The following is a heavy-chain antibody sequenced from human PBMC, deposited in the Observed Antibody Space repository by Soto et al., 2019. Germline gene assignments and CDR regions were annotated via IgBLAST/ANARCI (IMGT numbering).Heavy chain of an antibody. CDR3: VREAPCSNGVCQFDY. D-gene: IGHD2-8*01. V-gene: IGHV3-48*03. CDR2: ISSSGSTI. CDR1: GFTFSPYE. J-gene: IGHJ4*02. Sequence: GSLRLSCAASGFTFSPYEMSWVRQAPGKGLEWISYISSSGSTIHYADFVKGRFSISRDNAKKSLFLQMNSLRAEDTAVYYCVREAPCSNGVCQFDYWGRGTLVTVSS.